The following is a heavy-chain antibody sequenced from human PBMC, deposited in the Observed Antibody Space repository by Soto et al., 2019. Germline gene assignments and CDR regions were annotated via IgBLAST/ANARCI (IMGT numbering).Heavy chain of an antibody. CDR3: ARQEYYYDSSGYFFDY. CDR2: IYYSGST. J-gene: IGHJ4*02. Sequence: TLSLTCTVSGGSISSSSYYWGWIRQPPGKGLEWIGSIYYSGSTYYNPSLKSRVTISVDTSKNQFSLKLSSVTAADTAVYYCARQEYYYDSSGYFFDYWGQGTLVTVSS. CDR1: GGSISSSSYY. V-gene: IGHV4-39*01. D-gene: IGHD3-22*01.